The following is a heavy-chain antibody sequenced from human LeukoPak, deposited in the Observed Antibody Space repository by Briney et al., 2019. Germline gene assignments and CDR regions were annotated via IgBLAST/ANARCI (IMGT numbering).Heavy chain of an antibody. CDR1: GGSISSSSYY. CDR3: ARRDCSSTSCPFDY. J-gene: IGHJ4*02. Sequence: PSETLSLTCTVSGGSISSSSYYWGWIRQPPGKGLEWIGSIYYSGSTYYNPSLKSRVTISVDTSKNQFSLKLSSVTAADTAVYYCARRDCSSTSCPFDYWGQGTLVTVSS. D-gene: IGHD2-2*01. CDR2: IYYSGST. V-gene: IGHV4-39*01.